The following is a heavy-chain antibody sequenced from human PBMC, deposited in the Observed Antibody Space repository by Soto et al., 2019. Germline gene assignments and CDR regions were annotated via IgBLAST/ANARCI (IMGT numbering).Heavy chain of an antibody. V-gene: IGHV1-18*04. CDR1: GYPFTSYG. CDR2: ISAYNGNT. CDR3: ARDRRNVIRYFDWLSPFDY. D-gene: IGHD3-9*01. J-gene: IGHJ4*02. Sequence: ASVKVFCKASGYPFTSYGISWVRRAPGQGLEWMGWISAYNGNTNYAQKSQGRVTMTTDTSTSTAYMEQRSLRSDDTAVYYCARDRRNVIRYFDWLSPFDYWGQGTLVTVSS.